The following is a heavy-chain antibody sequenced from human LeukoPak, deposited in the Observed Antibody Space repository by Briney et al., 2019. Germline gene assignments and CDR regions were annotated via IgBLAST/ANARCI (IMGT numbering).Heavy chain of an antibody. CDR2: TYLRSKWNN. J-gene: IGHJ4*02. Sequence: SRTLSLTFAISGDTVSGNSTVANWIRQSPSRGLEWLGTTYLRSKWNNDYAKFVKGQISINPGTSKNQFSLQLNSVNSEDAVVYYCANFYLDNWSQGSLVSVSS. D-gene: IGHD2/OR15-2a*01. CDR3: ANFYLDN. V-gene: IGHV6-1*01. CDR1: GDTVSGNSTV.